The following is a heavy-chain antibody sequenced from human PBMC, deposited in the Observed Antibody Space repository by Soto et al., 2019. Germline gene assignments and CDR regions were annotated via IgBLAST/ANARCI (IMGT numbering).Heavy chain of an antibody. CDR2: IYYSGTT. Sequence: TLSLTCTVSGGSIRSDEYYWSWIRQPPGKGLEWIGYIYYSGTTNYNPSLQSRVTISMDTSKNHFSLKLSSVNAADTAVYYCVRGRANSPDYFDRWGQGTLVTVSS. CDR3: VRGRANSPDYFDR. V-gene: IGHV4-30-4*01. CDR1: GGSIRSDEYY. J-gene: IGHJ4*02. D-gene: IGHD1-1*01.